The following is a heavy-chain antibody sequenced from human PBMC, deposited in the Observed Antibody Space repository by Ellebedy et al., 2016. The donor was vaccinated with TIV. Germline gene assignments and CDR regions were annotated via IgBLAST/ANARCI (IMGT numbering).Heavy chain of an antibody. CDR2: INWNGETT. CDR3: ATRGDFYGSGPFDS. D-gene: IGHD3-10*01. V-gene: IGHV3-20*03. Sequence: GGSLRLXXTVSGFTFEDYGMSWVRQSPKKRLEWVAGINWNGETTGYGASMKGRFTISRDNAKNSLFLQMNNLRAEDTALYYCATRGDFYGSGPFDSWGQGTLVTVSS. J-gene: IGHJ4*02. CDR1: GFTFEDYG.